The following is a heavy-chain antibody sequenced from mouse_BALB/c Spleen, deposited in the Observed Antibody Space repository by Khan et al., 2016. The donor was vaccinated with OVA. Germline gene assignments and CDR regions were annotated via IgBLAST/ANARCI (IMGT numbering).Heavy chain of an antibody. CDR1: GYTFTSYW. Sequence: VQLKQSGTVLARPGASLKMSCKASGYTFTSYWMHWVKQRPGQGLEWIGAIYPGNSYTSYNQKFKGKAKLTVVTSTSTAYMELSSLTHEDSAVYYCTKVLWYFDVWGAGTTVIVSS. J-gene: IGHJ1*01. CDR2: IYPGNSYT. V-gene: IGHV1-5*01. CDR3: TKVLWYFDV. D-gene: IGHD2-14*01.